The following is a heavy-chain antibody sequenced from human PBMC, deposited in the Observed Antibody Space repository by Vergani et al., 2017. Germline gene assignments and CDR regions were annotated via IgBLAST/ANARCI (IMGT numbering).Heavy chain of an antibody. J-gene: IGHJ3*02. Sequence: VQLVESGGGVVQPGRSLRLSCAASGFTFDDYAMHWVRQAPGKGLEWVSGISWNSGSIGYADSVKGRFTISRDNAKNSLYLQMNSLRAEDTAVYYCARGEHVRFGDPTAFDIWGQGTMVTVSS. V-gene: IGHV3-9*01. CDR2: ISWNSGSI. CDR1: GFTFDDYA. CDR3: ARGEHVRFGDPTAFDI. D-gene: IGHD3-10*01.